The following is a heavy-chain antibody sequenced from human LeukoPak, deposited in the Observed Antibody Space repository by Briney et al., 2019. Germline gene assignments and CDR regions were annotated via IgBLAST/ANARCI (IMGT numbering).Heavy chain of an antibody. CDR2: IKQDGSEK. V-gene: IGHV3-7*01. D-gene: IGHD3-10*01. CDR1: GFTFSSYA. CDR3: ARVGWGVIHY. J-gene: IGHJ4*02. Sequence: PGGSLRLSCAASGFTFSSYAMSWVRQAPGRGLEWVANIKQDGSEKYYVDSVKGRFTISRDNAKNSLYLQMNSLRAEDTAVYYCARVGWGVIHYWGQGTLVTVSS.